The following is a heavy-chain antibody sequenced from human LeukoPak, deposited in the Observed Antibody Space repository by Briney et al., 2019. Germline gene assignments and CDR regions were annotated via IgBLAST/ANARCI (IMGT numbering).Heavy chain of an antibody. Sequence: PGGSLRLSCAASGFTFSSYAMSWVRQAAGKGLEWVSAISGSGGRTYYADSVKGRFTISRDNPKNTLYLQMNSLRAEDTAVYYCAKVTRGVISPGFDYWGQGTLVTASS. V-gene: IGHV3-23*01. D-gene: IGHD3-10*01. CDR1: GFTFSSYA. CDR3: AKVTRGVISPGFDY. CDR2: ISGSGGRT. J-gene: IGHJ4*02.